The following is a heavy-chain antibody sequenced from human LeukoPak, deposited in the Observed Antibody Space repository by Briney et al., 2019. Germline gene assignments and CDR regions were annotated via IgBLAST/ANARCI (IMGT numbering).Heavy chain of an antibody. V-gene: IGHV4-34*01. Sequence: SETLSLTCTVSGGSISGYYWSWIRQPPGKGLEWIGEINHSGSTNYNPSLKSRVTISVDTSKNQFSLKLSSVTAADTAVYYCARSPVVPAAIRFSGYYYYMDVWGKGTTVTVSS. J-gene: IGHJ6*03. D-gene: IGHD2-2*01. CDR1: GGSISGYY. CDR2: INHSGST. CDR3: ARSPVVPAAIRFSGYYYYMDV.